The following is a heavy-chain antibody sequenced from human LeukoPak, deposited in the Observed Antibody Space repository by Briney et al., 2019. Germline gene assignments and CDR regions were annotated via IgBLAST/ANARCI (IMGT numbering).Heavy chain of an antibody. J-gene: IGHJ4*02. CDR3: TRGVSPLDY. CDR2: IQSSGST. CDR1: GGSISSYY. D-gene: IGHD2-8*01. V-gene: IGHV4-4*07. Sequence: KPSETLSLTCTVSGGSISSYYWSWVRQPAGKGREWIGRIQSSGSTNHNPSLKSRVTMSVDTSKFQFSLKLSSVTAADTAVYYCTRGVSPLDYWGQGTLVTVSS.